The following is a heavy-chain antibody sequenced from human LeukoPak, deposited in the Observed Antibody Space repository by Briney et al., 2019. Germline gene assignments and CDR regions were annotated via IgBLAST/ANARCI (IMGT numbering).Heavy chain of an antibody. J-gene: IGHJ6*03. CDR3: ARAIIPTAAYYYYYYMDV. CDR1: GYTFTSYD. D-gene: IGHD2-2*01. V-gene: IGHV1-8*01. CDR2: MNPNSGNT. Sequence: ASVEVSCKASGYTFTSYDINWVRQATGQGLEWMGWMNPNSGNTGYAQKFQGRVTMTRNTSISTAYMELSSLRSEDTAVYYCARAIIPTAAYYYYYYMDVWGKGTMVTVSS.